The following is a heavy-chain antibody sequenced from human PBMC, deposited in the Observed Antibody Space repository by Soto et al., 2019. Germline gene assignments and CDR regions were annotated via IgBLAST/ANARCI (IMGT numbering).Heavy chain of an antibody. CDR1: GYSFTSYW. J-gene: IGHJ6*02. Sequence: GESLKISCKGSGYSFTSYWISWVRQMPGKGLEWMGRIDPSDSYTNYSPSFQGHVTISADKSISTAYLQWSSLKASDTAMYYCARRGYCSSTSCYFHYYGMDVWGQGTTVTVSS. D-gene: IGHD2-2*01. CDR3: ARRGYCSSTSCYFHYYGMDV. CDR2: IDPSDSYT. V-gene: IGHV5-10-1*01.